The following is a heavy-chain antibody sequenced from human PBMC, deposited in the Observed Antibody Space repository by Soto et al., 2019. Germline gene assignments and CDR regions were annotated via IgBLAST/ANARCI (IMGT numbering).Heavy chain of an antibody. V-gene: IGHV1-69*01. CDR3: ARAWGYDSTDYYYAY. D-gene: IGHD3-22*01. Sequence: QVQLVQSGAEVRKPGSSVRVSCKASGGSFNRHTISWVRQAPGQGLEWMGGIIPIFGTANQAQKFQGRVTIISDASTSTGYMDLSSLRSDDRAIYYCARAWGYDSTDYYYAYWGQGTLVIVSS. J-gene: IGHJ4*02. CDR1: GGSFNRHT. CDR2: IIPIFGTA.